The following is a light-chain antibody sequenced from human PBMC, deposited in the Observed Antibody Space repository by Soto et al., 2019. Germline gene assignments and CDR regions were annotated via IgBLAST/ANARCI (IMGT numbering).Light chain of an antibody. CDR1: DSNIGSNS. CDR3: QSYDSSLSEV. Sequence: QSVLTQSPSASGTPGQRVTISCSGSDSNIGSNSVTWYQQLPGTAPKLLIYGNSNRPSGVPDRFSGSKSGTSASLAITGLQAEDEADYYCQSYDSSLSEVFGTGTKLTVL. V-gene: IGLV1-40*01. J-gene: IGLJ1*01. CDR2: GNS.